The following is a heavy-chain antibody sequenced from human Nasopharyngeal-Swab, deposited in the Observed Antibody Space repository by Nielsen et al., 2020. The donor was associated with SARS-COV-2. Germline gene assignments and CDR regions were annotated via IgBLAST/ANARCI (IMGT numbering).Heavy chain of an antibody. Sequence: SVKVSCKASGGTFTTAEISWVRQAPGQGLEWMGGVVPDLGLPNYAQKFRGRITITADKSTTTSYLEVNSLTLEDTAMYYCAREGRYGVYDAPDYWGQGTMVIVSS. CDR2: VVPDLGLP. V-gene: IGHV1-69*10. J-gene: IGHJ4*02. CDR1: GGTFTTAE. CDR3: AREGRYGVYDAPDY. D-gene: IGHD5/OR15-5a*01.